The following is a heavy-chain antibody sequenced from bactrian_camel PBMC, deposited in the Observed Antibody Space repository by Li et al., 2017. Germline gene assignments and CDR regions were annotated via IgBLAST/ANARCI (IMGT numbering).Heavy chain of an antibody. CDR3: AARVYHGGDWTTESAYNY. J-gene: IGHJ4*01. D-gene: IGHD5*01. CDR1: RIDIINFC. V-gene: IGHV3S53*01. Sequence: HVQLVESGGGSVQAGGALRLECAPRIDIINFCVGWFRQAPGKEREGVARLFSDGRTSYADSVKGRFTISLDNAKNTIYLQMDSLKPEDSAMYYCAARVYHGGDWTTESAYNYRGQGTQVTVS. CDR2: LFSDGRT.